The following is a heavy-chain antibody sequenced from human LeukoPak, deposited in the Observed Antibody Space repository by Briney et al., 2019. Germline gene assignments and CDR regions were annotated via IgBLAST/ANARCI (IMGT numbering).Heavy chain of an antibody. D-gene: IGHD3-10*01. CDR3: ARVGGSGSYYTDEEFDY. Sequence: SETLSLTCTVSGGSISSYYWSWIRQPPGKGLEWIGYIYYSGSTNYNPSLRSRVTIAVDTSKNQFSLKLSSVTAADTAVYYCARVGGSGSYYTDEEFDYWGQGTLVTVSS. J-gene: IGHJ4*02. V-gene: IGHV4-59*12. CDR2: IYYSGST. CDR1: GGSISSYY.